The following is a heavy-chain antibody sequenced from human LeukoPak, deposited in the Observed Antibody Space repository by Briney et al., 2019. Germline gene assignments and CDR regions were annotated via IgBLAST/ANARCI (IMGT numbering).Heavy chain of an antibody. Sequence: SETLSPTCTVSGGSISSGSYYWSWIRQPAGKGLEWNGRIYTSGSTNYNPSLKSRVTISVDTSKNQFSLKLSSVTAADTAVYYCARDRPYYYYYYMDVWGKGTTVTVSS. CDR1: GGSISSGSYY. V-gene: IGHV4-61*02. CDR2: IYTSGST. J-gene: IGHJ6*03. CDR3: ARDRPYYYYYYMDV.